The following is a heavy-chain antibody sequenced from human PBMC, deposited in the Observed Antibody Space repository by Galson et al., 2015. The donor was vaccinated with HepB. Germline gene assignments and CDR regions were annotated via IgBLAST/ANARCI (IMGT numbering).Heavy chain of an antibody. CDR1: DSTFSSYW. J-gene: IGHJ4*02. Sequence: SLRLSCAASDSTFSSYWIHWVRQPPGKGQMWVSAINGDASITYYADSVRGRFTISRDNAKNTVYLQMNSLRVEDMAVYYCARDKVGEPDPFDYRGQGALVTVSS. CDR3: ARDKVGEPDPFDY. V-gene: IGHV3-74*01. CDR2: INGDASIT.